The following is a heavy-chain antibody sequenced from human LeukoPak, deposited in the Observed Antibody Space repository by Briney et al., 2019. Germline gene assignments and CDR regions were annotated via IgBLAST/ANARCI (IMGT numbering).Heavy chain of an antibody. CDR1: GFTFSSYA. Sequence: PGRSLRLSCAASGFTFSSYAMSWVRQAPGKGLEWVSAISGSGGSTYYADSVKGRFTISRDNSKNTLYLQMNSLRAEDTAVYYCAKDSDYDFWSGYYNWFDPWGQGTLVTVSS. V-gene: IGHV3-23*01. J-gene: IGHJ5*02. CDR3: AKDSDYDFWSGYYNWFDP. CDR2: ISGSGGST. D-gene: IGHD3-3*01.